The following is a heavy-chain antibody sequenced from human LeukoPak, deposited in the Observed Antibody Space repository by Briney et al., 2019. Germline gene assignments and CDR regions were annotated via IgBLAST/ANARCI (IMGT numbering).Heavy chain of an antibody. J-gene: IGHJ4*02. V-gene: IGHV3-73*01. CDR3: TIAYSGSYLLGY. Sequence: GLEWXGLISTKCNIYTTRYAGSGKGKFTMSRDDSKNTAYLQINSLKTEDTAVYYCTIAYSGSYLLGYWGQGTLVTVSS. D-gene: IGHD1-26*01. CDR2: ISTKCNIYTT.